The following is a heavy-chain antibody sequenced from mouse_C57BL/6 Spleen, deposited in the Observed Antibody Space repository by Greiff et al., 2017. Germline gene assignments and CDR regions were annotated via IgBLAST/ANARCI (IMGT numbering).Heavy chain of an antibody. Sequence: VQLQQSGAELVKPGASVKLSCTASGFNIKDYYMHWVQQRTEQGLEWIGRIAPEDGETKSAPKFQGKATITADTSSNTAYLQLSSLTAEDTAGYYGAPGGLRRDWYFDVWGTGTTVTVSS. D-gene: IGHD2-2*01. CDR2: IAPEDGET. J-gene: IGHJ1*03. V-gene: IGHV14-2*01. CDR3: APGGLRRDWYFDV. CDR1: GFNIKDYY.